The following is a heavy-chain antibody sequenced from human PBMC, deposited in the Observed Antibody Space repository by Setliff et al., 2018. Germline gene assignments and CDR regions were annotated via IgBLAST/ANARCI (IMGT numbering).Heavy chain of an antibody. D-gene: IGHD2-15*01. CDR2: ISTSSSTI. CDR3: ARVDEEYCSGGTCYDWFDP. J-gene: IGHJ5*02. CDR1: GFTFSSHG. V-gene: IGHV3-48*01. Sequence: GGSLRLSCVASGFTFSSHGMTWVRLAPGKGLEWISYISTSSSTIYNADSVKGRFTISRDNANHSLYLQMNSLRAEDTAVYYCARVDEEYCSGGTCYDWFDPWGPGTLVTVSS.